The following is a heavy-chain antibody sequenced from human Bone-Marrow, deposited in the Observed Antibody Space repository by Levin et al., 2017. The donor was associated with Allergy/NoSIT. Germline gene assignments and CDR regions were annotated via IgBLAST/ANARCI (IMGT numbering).Heavy chain of an antibody. CDR3: ASRGYCSGGTCYFAEYFQH. J-gene: IGHJ1*01. Sequence: PSETLSLTCAVYGGSFNNYYWSWIRQPPGKGLEWIGEINHSGSTNYNPSLKSRVTISVDTSKNQFSLTLSSATAADTAVYYCASRGYCSGGTCYFAEYFQHWGQGTLITVSS. V-gene: IGHV4-34*01. D-gene: IGHD2-15*01. CDR1: GGSFNNYY. CDR2: INHSGST.